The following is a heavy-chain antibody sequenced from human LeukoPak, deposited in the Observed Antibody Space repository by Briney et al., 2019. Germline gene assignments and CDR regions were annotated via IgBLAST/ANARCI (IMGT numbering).Heavy chain of an antibody. CDR2: ISGSGGST. V-gene: IGHV3-23*01. CDR1: GFTFSSYA. J-gene: IGHJ4*02. CDR3: AEESSSSTSLTYFDY. D-gene: IGHD2-2*01. Sequence: GGSLRLSCAASGFTFSSYAMSWVRQAPGKGLEWVSGISGSGGSTYYADSVKGRLTISRDNSKNTLYLQMNSLRAEDTAVYYCAEESSSSTSLTYFDYWGQGTLVTVSS.